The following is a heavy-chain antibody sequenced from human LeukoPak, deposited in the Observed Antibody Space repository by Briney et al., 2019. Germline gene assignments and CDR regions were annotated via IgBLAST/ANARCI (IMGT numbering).Heavy chain of an antibody. CDR2: INPNSGGT. D-gene: IGHD2-2*01. Sequence: ASVKVSCKASGYTFTSYGISWVRQAPGQGLEWMGRINPNSGGTNYAQKFQGWVTMTRDTSISTAYMELSRLRSDDTAVYYCARDSRRCSSTSCYAFDIWGQGTMVTVSS. V-gene: IGHV1-2*04. J-gene: IGHJ3*02. CDR1: GYTFTSYG. CDR3: ARDSRRCSSTSCYAFDI.